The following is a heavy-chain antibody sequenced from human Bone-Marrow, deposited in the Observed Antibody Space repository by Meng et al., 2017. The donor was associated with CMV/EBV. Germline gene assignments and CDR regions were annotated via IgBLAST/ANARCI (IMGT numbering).Heavy chain of an antibody. J-gene: IGHJ6*02. Sequence: GESLKISCAASGFTVSSNYMSWVRQAPGKGLEWVSSISSSSSYIYYADSVKGRFTISRDNAKNSLYLQMNSLRAEDTAVYYCARSGPAASYYYYYGMDVCGQGTTVTVSS. V-gene: IGHV3-21*04. CDR1: GFTVSSNY. CDR3: ARSGPAASYYYYYGMDV. D-gene: IGHD2-2*01. CDR2: ISSSSSYI.